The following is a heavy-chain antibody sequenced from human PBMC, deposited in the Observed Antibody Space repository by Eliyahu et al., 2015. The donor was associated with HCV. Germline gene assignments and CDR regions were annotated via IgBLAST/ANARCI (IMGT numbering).Heavy chain of an antibody. CDR2: IYYTGST. V-gene: IGHV4-39*07. CDR3: ARLNHDFWSGYYTPFDH. D-gene: IGHD3-3*01. Sequence: QLQLQESGPGLVKPSETLSLICTVSGDSTSSSSYYWGWIRQPPGKGLEWIGSIYYTGSTYYNPSLKSRLTISVDTSKNQFSLELSSVTAADTAVYYCARLNHDFWSGYYTPFDHWGRGTLVTVSS. J-gene: IGHJ4*02. CDR1: GDSTSSSSYY.